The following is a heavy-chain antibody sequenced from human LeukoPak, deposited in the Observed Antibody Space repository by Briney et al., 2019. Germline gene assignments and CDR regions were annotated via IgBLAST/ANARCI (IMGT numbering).Heavy chain of an antibody. D-gene: IGHD1-26*01. Sequence: GGSLRLSCAASGFTFSSYAMNWVRQAPGKGLEWVSVISGSGDTTYYADSVKGRFTISRDNSKNTLYLQMNSLRAEDTALYYCAKRIVGVLQAFDIWGQGQWSPSPQ. V-gene: IGHV3-23*01. CDR2: ISGSGDTT. CDR3: AKRIVGVLQAFDI. J-gene: IGHJ3*02. CDR1: GFTFSSYA.